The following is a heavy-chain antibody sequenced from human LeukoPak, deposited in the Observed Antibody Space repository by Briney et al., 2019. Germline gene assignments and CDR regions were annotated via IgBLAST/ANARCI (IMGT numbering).Heavy chain of an antibody. CDR2: MFYNGAT. V-gene: IGHV4-39*07. J-gene: IGHJ4*02. CDR1: GGSISSSDYY. Sequence: SSETLSLTCSVSGGSISSSDYYWGWIRQPPGKGLEWIGTMFYNGATRSNPSLSSRVTMSIDTSKNQFSLKLRSVTAADTAVYYCAREARFALPVVGSGDYWGQGTLVTVSS. D-gene: IGHD6-19*01. CDR3: AREARFALPVVGSGDY.